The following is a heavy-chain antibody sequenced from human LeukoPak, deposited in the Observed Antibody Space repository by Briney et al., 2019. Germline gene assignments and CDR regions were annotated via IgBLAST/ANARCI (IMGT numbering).Heavy chain of an antibody. Sequence: PGGSLRLSCAASGFTFSIYYMNWVRQAPGKGLEWVSSITSSSSYIYYADSVKGRFTISRDNAKNSLYLQMNSLRAEDTAVYYCAREGYSGYDRENYFDYWGQGTLVTVSS. CDR1: GFTFSIYY. CDR2: ITSSSSYI. V-gene: IGHV3-21*01. CDR3: AREGYSGYDRENYFDY. J-gene: IGHJ4*02. D-gene: IGHD5-12*01.